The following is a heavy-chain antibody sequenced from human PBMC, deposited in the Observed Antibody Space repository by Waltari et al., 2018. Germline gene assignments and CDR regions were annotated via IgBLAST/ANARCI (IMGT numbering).Heavy chain of an antibody. CDR2: ISYEGIVK. Sequence: VQLVESGGGVVQPGRSLRLSCAASGFIFSSHGIHWIRQGPGRGLDLVSFISYEGIVKQDADSGNGRFTISRDNSNNTLSLQMNSLRDDDTSFYYCARDSAIRFLPWLPQSKWFDPWGQGTLVIVSS. CDR1: GFIFSSHG. V-gene: IGHV3-33*05. CDR3: ARDSAIRFLPWLPQSKWFDP. D-gene: IGHD3-3*01. J-gene: IGHJ5*02.